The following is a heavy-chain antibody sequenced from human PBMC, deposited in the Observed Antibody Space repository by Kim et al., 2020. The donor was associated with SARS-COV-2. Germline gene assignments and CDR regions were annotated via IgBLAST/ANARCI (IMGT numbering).Heavy chain of an antibody. Sequence: GGSLRLSCAASGFTFSSYGMHWVRQAPGKGLEWVAVIWYDGSNKYYADSVKGRFTISRDNSKNTLYLQMNSLRAEDTAVYYCARDMMLIGEKIVVVNAWDYWGQGTLVTVSS. CDR3: ARDMMLIGEKIVVVNAWDY. CDR2: IWYDGSNK. J-gene: IGHJ4*02. CDR1: GFTFSSYG. D-gene: IGHD2-2*01. V-gene: IGHV3-33*01.